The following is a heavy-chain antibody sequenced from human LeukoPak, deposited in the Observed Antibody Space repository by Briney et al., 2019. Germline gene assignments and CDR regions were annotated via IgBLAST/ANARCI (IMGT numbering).Heavy chain of an antibody. D-gene: IGHD2-8*02. CDR2: IYYSGTT. CDR3: AREECSPGHYSFDY. V-gene: IGHV4-39*07. CDR1: GGSTSTSRYD. J-gene: IGHJ4*02. Sequence: SETLSLTCRVSGGSTSTSRYDWGWIRQPPGKGLEWIGSIYYSGTTYYNPSLKSRVSMSVDTSKNQFSLKLNSVTAADTAVYYCAREECSPGHYSFDYWGQGTLVTVSS.